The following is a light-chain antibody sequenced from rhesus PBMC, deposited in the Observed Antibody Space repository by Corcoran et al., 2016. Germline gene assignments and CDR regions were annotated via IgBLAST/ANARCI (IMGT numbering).Light chain of an antibody. CDR1: QDISSY. Sequence: DIQMTQSPSSLSASVGDTVTITCRASQDISSYLNWFQQKPGKAPKLLIYAASSLESGVPSRFRGSGSGTEFTLTISSLQPEDFAAYYCLQHNSYPRTFGQGTKVEIK. V-gene: IGKV1-28*01. CDR2: AAS. CDR3: LQHNSYPRT. J-gene: IGKJ1*01.